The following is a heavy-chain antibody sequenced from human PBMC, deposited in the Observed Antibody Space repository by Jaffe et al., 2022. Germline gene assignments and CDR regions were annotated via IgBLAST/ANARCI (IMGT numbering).Heavy chain of an antibody. V-gene: IGHV4-61*02. CDR1: GGSISSGSYY. J-gene: IGHJ5*02. CDR3: ATRRRGGWFDP. CDR2: IYTSGST. D-gene: IGHD3-10*01. Sequence: QVQLQESGPGLVKPSQTLSLTCTVSGGSISSGSYYWSWIRQPAGKGLEWIGRIYTSGSTNYNPSLKSRVTISVDTSKNQFSLKLSSVTAADTAVYYCATRRRGGWFDPWGQGTLVTVSS.